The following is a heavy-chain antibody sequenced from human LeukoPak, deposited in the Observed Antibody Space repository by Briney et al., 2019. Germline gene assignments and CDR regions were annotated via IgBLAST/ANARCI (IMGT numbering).Heavy chain of an antibody. V-gene: IGHV5-10-1*04. J-gene: IGHJ4*02. CDR2: IDPSDSYT. CDR1: GYTFISNW. D-gene: IGHD6-25*01. Sequence: GESPKISCKGSGYTFISNWITWVRQMPGKGLEWMGRIDPSDSYTNYSPSFQGQVTISADKSISTAYLQWSSLKASDTAMYYCARRGGYSVFDYWGQGTLVTVSS. CDR3: ARRGGYSVFDY.